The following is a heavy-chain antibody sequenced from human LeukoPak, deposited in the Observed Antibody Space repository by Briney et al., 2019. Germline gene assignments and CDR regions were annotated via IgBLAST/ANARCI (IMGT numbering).Heavy chain of an antibody. V-gene: IGHV3-74*01. Sequence: PGGSLRLSCAASGFTFSSYSMNWVRQAPGKGLVWVSRINSDGSSTSYADSVKGRFTISRDNAKNTLYLQMNSLRAEDTAVYYCAENSYVSLTWGQGTLVTVSS. CDR1: GFTFSSYS. D-gene: IGHD5-18*01. J-gene: IGHJ5*02. CDR3: AENSYVSLT. CDR2: INSDGSST.